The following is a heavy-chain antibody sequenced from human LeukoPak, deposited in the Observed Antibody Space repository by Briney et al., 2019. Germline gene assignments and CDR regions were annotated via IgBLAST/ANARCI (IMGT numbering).Heavy chain of an antibody. Sequence: GGSLRLSCAASGFTFSSYSMNWVRQAPGKGLEWVSSISSSSSYIYYADSVKGRFTISRDNAKNSLYLQMNSLRAEDTAVYYCARVDGWFGELYPIGFDYWGQGTLVTVSS. CDR3: ARVDGWFGELYPIGFDY. D-gene: IGHD3-10*01. J-gene: IGHJ4*02. CDR1: GFTFSSYS. CDR2: ISSSSSYI. V-gene: IGHV3-21*01.